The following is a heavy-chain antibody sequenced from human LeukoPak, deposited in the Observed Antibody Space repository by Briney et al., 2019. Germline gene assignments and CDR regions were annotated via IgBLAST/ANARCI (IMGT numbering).Heavy chain of an antibody. J-gene: IGHJ5*02. CDR2: IYYSGST. Sequence: SETLSLTCTVSGGSISSHYWSWIRQPPGKGLEWIGYIYYSGSTNYNPSLKSRVTISVDTSKNQFSLKLSSVTAADTAVYYCARRAAAALGPGNWFDPGGHGTLVTVSS. CDR1: GGSISSHY. CDR3: ARRAAAALGPGNWFDP. D-gene: IGHD6-13*01. V-gene: IGHV4-59*11.